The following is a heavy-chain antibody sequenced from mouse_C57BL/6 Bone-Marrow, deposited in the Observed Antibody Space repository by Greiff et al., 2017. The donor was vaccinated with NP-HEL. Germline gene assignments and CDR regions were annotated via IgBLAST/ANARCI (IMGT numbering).Heavy chain of an antibody. V-gene: IGHV1-82*01. CDR3: ARGLCYGSSYWYFDV. CDR1: GYAFSSSW. Sequence: VQLQQSGPELVKPGASVKISCKASGYAFSSSWMNWVKQRPGKGLEWIGRIYPGDGDTNYNGKFKGKATLTADKSSSTAYMQLSSLTSEDSAVYFCARGLCYGSSYWYFDVWGTGTTVTVSS. J-gene: IGHJ1*03. D-gene: IGHD1-1*01. CDR2: IYPGDGDT.